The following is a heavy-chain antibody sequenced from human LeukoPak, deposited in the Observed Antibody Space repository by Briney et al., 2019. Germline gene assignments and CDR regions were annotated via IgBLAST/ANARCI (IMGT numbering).Heavy chain of an antibody. CDR3: ARDPADNYDFYYYMDV. CDR1: GFTFSIYS. Sequence: GGSLTLSCAPSGFTFSIYSMNWVRQAPGEGLEWVSYISSSSSTIYYDDSVKGRFTISRDNAKNSLYLQMNSLRDEDTAVYYCARDPADNYDFYYYMDVWGKGTTVTVTS. J-gene: IGHJ6*03. CDR2: ISSSSSTI. V-gene: IGHV3-48*02. D-gene: IGHD3-3*01.